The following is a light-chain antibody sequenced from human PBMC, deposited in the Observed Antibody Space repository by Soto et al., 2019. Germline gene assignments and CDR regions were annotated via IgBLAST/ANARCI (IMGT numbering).Light chain of an antibody. CDR1: SSDIGGYNY. V-gene: IGLV2-14*01. CDR2: GVS. Sequence: QSALTQPASVSGSPGQSITISCAGTSSDIGGYNYVSWYQQHPGKAPKLMIYGVSNRPSGVSGRFFGSKSGNTASLTISGLQPEDEADYYCSSYTTTSPYVFGSGTKLTVL. J-gene: IGLJ1*01. CDR3: SSYTTTSPYV.